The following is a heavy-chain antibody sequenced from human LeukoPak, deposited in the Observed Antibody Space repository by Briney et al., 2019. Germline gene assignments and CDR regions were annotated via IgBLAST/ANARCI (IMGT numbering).Heavy chain of an antibody. CDR3: AADTAPVGFYFGY. D-gene: IGHD5-18*01. J-gene: IGHJ4*02. CDR2: ISSGGSNE. V-gene: IGHV3-30*03. CDR1: GITLSNYG. Sequence: GGSLRLSCAASGITLSNYGMHWVRQAPGKGLEGVAAISSGGSNEYYADSVKGRFTISRDDSKNTLSLQMNSLRAEDTAVYYCAADTAPVGFYFGYWGQGTLVTVSS.